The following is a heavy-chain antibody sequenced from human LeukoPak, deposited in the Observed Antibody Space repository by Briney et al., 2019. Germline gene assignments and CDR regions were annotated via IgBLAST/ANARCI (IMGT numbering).Heavy chain of an antibody. CDR2: IYYSGST. CDR3: ARGYYYDSSGYYSAFDI. J-gene: IGHJ3*02. D-gene: IGHD3-22*01. CDR1: GGSISSYY. V-gene: IGHV4-59*01. Sequence: SETLSLTCTVSGGSISSYYWSWLRQPPGKGLEWIGYIYYSGSTNYNPSLKSRVTISVDTSKNQFSLKLSSVTAADTAVYYCARGYYYDSSGYYSAFDIWGQGTMVTVSS.